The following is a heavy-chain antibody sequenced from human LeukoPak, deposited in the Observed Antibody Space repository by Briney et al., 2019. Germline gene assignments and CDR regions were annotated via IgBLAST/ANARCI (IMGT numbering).Heavy chain of an antibody. Sequence: SETLSLTCTVSGGSISSYYWSWIRQPPGMGLEWIGYIYYTGSTNYNPSLKSRVTISVDTSKNQFSLKLSYVNAADTAVYYCARYISSGLDYWGQGTLVTVSS. CDR2: IYYTGST. J-gene: IGHJ4*02. CDR3: ARYISSGLDY. V-gene: IGHV4-59*08. D-gene: IGHD6-6*01. CDR1: GGSISSYY.